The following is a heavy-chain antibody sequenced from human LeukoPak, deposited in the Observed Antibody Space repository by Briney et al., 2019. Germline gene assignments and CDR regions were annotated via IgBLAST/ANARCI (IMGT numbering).Heavy chain of an antibody. D-gene: IGHD6-19*01. CDR3: ASELWLDGGAFDI. Sequence: PSETLSLTCTVSGGSISTYYWSWIRQPPGKGLEWIGYIYYTGSTNYNPSLKSRVTISVDTSKNQFSLRPSSVTAADTAVYYCASELWLDGGAFDIWGQGTMVTVSS. J-gene: IGHJ3*02. CDR2: IYYTGST. CDR1: GGSISTYY. V-gene: IGHV4-59*08.